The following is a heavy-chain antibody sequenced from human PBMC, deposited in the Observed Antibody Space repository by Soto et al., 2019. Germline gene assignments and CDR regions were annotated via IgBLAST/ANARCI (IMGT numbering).Heavy chain of an antibody. CDR1: GYTFTSYG. CDR2: ISADSTNT. Sequence: RASVKVSCKASGYTFTSYGISWVRQAPGQGLEWMGWISADSTNTNYAHKLQDRVTITTDTSTTTSYMELRSLRPDDTAVYYCARGSRSSGYYYYYGMDVWG. V-gene: IGHV1-18*01. J-gene: IGHJ6*02. D-gene: IGHD3-22*01. CDR3: ARGSRSSGYYYYYGMDV.